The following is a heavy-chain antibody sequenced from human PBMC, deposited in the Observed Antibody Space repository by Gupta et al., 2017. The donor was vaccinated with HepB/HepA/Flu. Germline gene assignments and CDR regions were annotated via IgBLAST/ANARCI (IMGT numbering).Heavy chain of an antibody. Sequence: QVQLVESGGGVVKPGRSLRLSCAASGFTFSSYGMHWVRQAPGKGLEWVSVIWYDGSNKYYADSVKGRFTISRDNSKNTLYLQMNSLRAEDTAVYYCARDGESIAARPGYYMDVWGKGTTVTVSS. V-gene: IGHV3-33*01. D-gene: IGHD6-6*01. J-gene: IGHJ6*03. CDR2: IWYDGSNK. CDR1: GFTFSSYG. CDR3: ARDGESIAARPGYYMDV.